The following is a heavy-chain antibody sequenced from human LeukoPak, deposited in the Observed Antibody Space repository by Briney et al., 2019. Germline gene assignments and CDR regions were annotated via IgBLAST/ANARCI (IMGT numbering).Heavy chain of an antibody. J-gene: IGHJ4*02. D-gene: IGHD3-9*01. Sequence: XETLSLTCTVSGGSISSYYWSWIRQPAGKGLEWIGRIYTSGSTNYSPSFKSRVTMSLDRSKNQFSLKLSSVTAADTAVYYCARDTYDILTGYYSLDYWGQGTLVTVSS. CDR3: ARDTYDILTGYYSLDY. V-gene: IGHV4-4*07. CDR2: IYTSGST. CDR1: GGSISSYY.